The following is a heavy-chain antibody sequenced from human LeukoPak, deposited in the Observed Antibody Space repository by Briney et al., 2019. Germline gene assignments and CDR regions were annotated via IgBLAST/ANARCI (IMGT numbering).Heavy chain of an antibody. V-gene: IGHV3-23*01. J-gene: IGHJ4*02. D-gene: IGHD6-19*01. CDR3: AKEGEQWLELFDY. CDR2: ISGSGGST. CDR1: GFTFSSYG. Sequence: GGSLRLSCAASGFTFSSYGMPWVRQAPGKGLEWVSAISGSGGSTYYADSVKGRFTISRDNSKNTLYLQMNSLRAEDTAVYYCAKEGEQWLELFDYWGQGTLVTVSS.